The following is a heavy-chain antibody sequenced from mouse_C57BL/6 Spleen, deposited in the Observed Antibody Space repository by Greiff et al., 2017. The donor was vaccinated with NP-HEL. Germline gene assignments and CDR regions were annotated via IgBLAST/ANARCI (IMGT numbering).Heavy chain of an antibody. D-gene: IGHD1-1*01. CDR2: IDPSDSET. CDR3: AREVTTVVAPYYAMDY. J-gene: IGHJ4*01. Sequence: QVQLKQSGAELVRPGSSVKLSCKASGYTFTSYWMHWVKQRPIQGLEWIGNIDPSDSETHYNQKFKDKATLTVDKSSSTAYMQLSSLTSEDSAVYYCAREVTTVVAPYYAMDYWGQGTSVTVSS. CDR1: GYTFTSYW. V-gene: IGHV1-52*01.